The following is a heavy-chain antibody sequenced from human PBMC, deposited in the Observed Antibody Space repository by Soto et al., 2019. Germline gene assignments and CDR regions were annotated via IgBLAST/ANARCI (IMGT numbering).Heavy chain of an antibody. V-gene: IGHV1-18*04. D-gene: IGHD3-3*01. CDR3: ARDRGRTYYDFWSGYYALGY. J-gene: IGHJ4*02. Sequence: WASVKVSCKASGYTFTSYGISWVRQAPGQGLEWMGWISAYNGNTNYAQKLQGRVTMTTDTSTSTAYMELRSLRSDDTAVYYCARDRGRTYYDFWSGYYALGYWGQGTLVTVSS. CDR2: ISAYNGNT. CDR1: GYTFTSYG.